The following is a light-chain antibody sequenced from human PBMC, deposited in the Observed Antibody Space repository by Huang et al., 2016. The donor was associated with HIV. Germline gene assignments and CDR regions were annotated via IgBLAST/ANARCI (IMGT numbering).Light chain of an antibody. V-gene: IGKV3-15*01. CDR1: QGVSSN. Sequence: EMVMTQSPDTLSVSPGERATLSCRASQGVSSNLAWYQQKPGQAPRLLISGASTRVPGIPARFRGSGSETDFTLTIRSLQSEDSAVYYCQQYNNWPRTFGQGTKLEIK. CDR2: GAS. J-gene: IGKJ2*01. CDR3: QQYNNWPRT.